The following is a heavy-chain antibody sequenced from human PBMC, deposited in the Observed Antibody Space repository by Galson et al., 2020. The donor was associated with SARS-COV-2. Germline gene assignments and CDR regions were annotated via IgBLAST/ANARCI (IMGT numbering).Heavy chain of an antibody. CDR3: AKVHSGSYYDAFDI. D-gene: IGHD1-26*01. CDR2: ISYDGSNK. CDR1: GFTFSSYG. Sequence: PGGSLRLSCAASGFTFSSYGMHWVRQAPGKGLEWVAVISYDGSNKYYADSVKGRFTISRDNSKNTLYLQMNSLRAEDTAVYYCAKVHSGSYYDAFDIWGQGTMVTVSS. V-gene: IGHV3-30*18. J-gene: IGHJ3*02.